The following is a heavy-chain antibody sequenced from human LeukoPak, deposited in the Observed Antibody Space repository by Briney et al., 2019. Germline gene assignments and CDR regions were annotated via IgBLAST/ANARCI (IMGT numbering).Heavy chain of an antibody. V-gene: IGHV3-30-3*01. CDR2: ISYDGSNR. D-gene: IGHD4-17*01. J-gene: IGHJ4*02. CDR1: GCTFSNYA. Sequence: QPGRSLRLSCAASGCTFSNYAMYWVRQAPGKGLEWVAVISYDGSNRYYADSVKGRFTISRDNSKNTLYLQMNSLRVEDTAVYYCARGPYGDSWGQGTPVTVSS. CDR3: ARGPYGDS.